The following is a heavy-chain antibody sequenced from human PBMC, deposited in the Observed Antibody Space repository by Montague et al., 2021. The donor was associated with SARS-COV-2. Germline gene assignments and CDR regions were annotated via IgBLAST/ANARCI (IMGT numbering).Heavy chain of an antibody. CDR3: ARTEYNWNDWFDP. V-gene: IGHV4-59*13. CDR2: IFHSGIT. D-gene: IGHD1-20*01. Sequence: ETLSLTCSVSGGSISSYYWSWIRQSPGKGLEWIGYIFHSGITDYNPSLKSRVTVSVDMSKNQFSLQLNSVTAADPAVYYCARTEYNWNDWFDPWGQGTLVTVSS. J-gene: IGHJ5*02. CDR1: GGSISSYY.